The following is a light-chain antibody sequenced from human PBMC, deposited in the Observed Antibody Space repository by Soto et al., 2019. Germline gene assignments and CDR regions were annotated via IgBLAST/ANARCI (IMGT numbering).Light chain of an antibody. Sequence: IVLTQSLGTRSWSPWERATLSCRASQSVSSSYLAWYQQKPGHAPRLLIYGASSRATGIPDRFSGSGSGTDFTLTISRLEPEDFAVYYCQQYGSSPRTFGQGTRWIS. CDR1: QSVSSSY. CDR3: QQYGSSPRT. V-gene: IGKV3-20*01. J-gene: IGKJ1*01. CDR2: GAS.